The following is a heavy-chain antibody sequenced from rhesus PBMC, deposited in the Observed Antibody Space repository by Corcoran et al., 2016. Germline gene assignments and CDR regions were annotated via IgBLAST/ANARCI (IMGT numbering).Heavy chain of an antibody. V-gene: IGHV4-160*01. J-gene: IGHJ4*01. CDR3: ARDVVRLNFDY. CDR1: GGSTSRNY. Sequence: QVQLQESGPGLVKPSETLSLTCAVSGGSTSRNYWRWHPQAPGKGLEWIGRIYGSGGSTDYNPSLKSRVTISTDTSKNQFSLKLSSVTAADTAVYYCARDVVRLNFDYWGQGVLVTVSS. CDR2: IYGSGGST. D-gene: IGHD2-21*01.